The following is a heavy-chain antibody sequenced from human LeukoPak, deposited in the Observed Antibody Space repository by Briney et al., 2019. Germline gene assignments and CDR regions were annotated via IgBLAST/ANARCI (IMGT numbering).Heavy chain of an antibody. Sequence: GESLKIFCKGSGCSFTSYWIGWVRQMPGKGLEWMGIIYPDDSNTRYSPSFQGQVTISADKSISIASLQWSSLKASDTAMYYCARTNLWFGELDAFDIWGQGTLVTVSS. D-gene: IGHD3-10*01. V-gene: IGHV5-51*01. CDR3: ARTNLWFGELDAFDI. J-gene: IGHJ3*02. CDR2: IYPDDSNT. CDR1: GCSFTSYW.